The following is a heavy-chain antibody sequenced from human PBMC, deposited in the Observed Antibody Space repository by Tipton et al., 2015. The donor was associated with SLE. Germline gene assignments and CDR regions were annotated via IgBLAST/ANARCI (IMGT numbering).Heavy chain of an antibody. CDR1: RGSFSGYH. CDR2: INYSGST. Sequence: GLVKPSETLSLTCTIYRGSFSGYHWSWIRQPPGKGLEWIGEINYSGSTNYNPSLKSRVTISIGTSKNQLSLELSSVTAADTAVYYCARERITNVRGVVFAFDPWGQGTLVTVSS. J-gene: IGHJ5*02. D-gene: IGHD3-10*01. V-gene: IGHV4-34*01. CDR3: ARERITNVRGVVFAFDP.